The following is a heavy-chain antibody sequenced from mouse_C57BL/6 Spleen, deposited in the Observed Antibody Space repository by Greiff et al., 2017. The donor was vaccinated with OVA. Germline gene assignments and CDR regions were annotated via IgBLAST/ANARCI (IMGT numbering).Heavy chain of an antibody. CDR2: IYWDDDK. CDR1: GFSLRTSGMG. Sequence: QVTLKVSGPGILQSSQTLSLTCSFSGFSLRTSGMGVSWIRQPSGKGLEWLAHIYWDDDKRYNPSLTSRLTISTDTSRNQVFLKITSVDTADTATYYGARSPTHYSNYGAWFAYWGQGTLVTVSA. D-gene: IGHD2-5*01. J-gene: IGHJ3*01. V-gene: IGHV8-12*01. CDR3: ARSPTHYSNYGAWFAY.